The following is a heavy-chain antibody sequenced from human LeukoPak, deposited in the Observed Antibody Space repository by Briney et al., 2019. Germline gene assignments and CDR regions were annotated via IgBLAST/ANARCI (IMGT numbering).Heavy chain of an antibody. CDR3: ARVYRRDGYNFDGFYI. D-gene: IGHD5-24*01. J-gene: IGHJ3*02. CDR2: IYSSGNT. Sequence: SSQTLSLTCTVSSGSINSGDYYWSWIRQPAGKGLEWIGRIYSSGNTNYSPSLKSRVTISIDTSKNQFSLRLSSVTAADTAVYYCARVYRRDGYNFDGFYIWGQGTTVTVSS. V-gene: IGHV4-61*02. CDR1: SGSINSGDYY.